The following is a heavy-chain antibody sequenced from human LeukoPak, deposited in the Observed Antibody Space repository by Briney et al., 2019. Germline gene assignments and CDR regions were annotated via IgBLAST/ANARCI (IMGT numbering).Heavy chain of an antibody. CDR2: ISADNGNT. J-gene: IGHJ4*02. CDR3: ARASRDAPSYWFY. CDR1: GYTFTSYG. D-gene: IGHD3-10*01. V-gene: IGHV1-18*04. Sequence: ASVKVSCKASGYTFTSYGITWVRQAHAQGLEWMGWISADNGNTDYAQKLQGRVTMTTDTSTSTAYMDLRSLRADDTAVYFCARASRDAPSYWFYWGQGTLVTVSS.